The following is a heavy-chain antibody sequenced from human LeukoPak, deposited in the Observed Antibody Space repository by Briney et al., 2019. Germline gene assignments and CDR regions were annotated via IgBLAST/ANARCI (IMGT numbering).Heavy chain of an antibody. CDR3: AKDGRYSSLGYYMDV. CDR2: ISWDGVST. CDR1: GFTFDVYA. J-gene: IGHJ6*03. D-gene: IGHD6-13*01. Sequence: QPGGSLRLSCAASGFTFDVYAMHWVRQAPGKGLEWVSFISWDGVSTYYADSVKGRFTISRDNSKNSLYLQMNSLRAEDTALYYCAKDGRYSSLGYYMDVWGKGTTVTVSS. V-gene: IGHV3-43D*03.